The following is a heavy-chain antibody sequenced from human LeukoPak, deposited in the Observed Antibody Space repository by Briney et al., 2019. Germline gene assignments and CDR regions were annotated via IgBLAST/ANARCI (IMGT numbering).Heavy chain of an antibody. J-gene: IGHJ4*02. CDR3: VRGRGVPEYYFDY. V-gene: IGHV3-74*01. Sequence: GGSLRLSCANSGFTFSSYWMHCVRQAPGKGLVWVSRIKTDGSSTTYADFVQGRFTISRDNAKNTLYLQMNSLRADDTAVYYCVRGRGVPEYYFDYWGQGTLVTVSS. CDR1: GFTFSSYW. D-gene: IGHD2-2*01. CDR2: IKTDGSST.